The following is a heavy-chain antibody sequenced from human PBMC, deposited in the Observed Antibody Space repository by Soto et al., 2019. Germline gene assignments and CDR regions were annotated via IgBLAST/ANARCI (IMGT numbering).Heavy chain of an antibody. CDR3: AGSKIYYSSGHSDALDI. CDR2: ISGSGGST. V-gene: IGHV3-23*01. Sequence: PGGSLRLSCAASGFTFSSYAMSWVRQAPGKGLEWVSAISGSGGSTYYADSVKGRFTISRDNSKNTLHLQMNSLRAEDTAVYYCAGSKIYYSSGHSDALDIWGQGTMVTVSS. D-gene: IGHD3-22*01. CDR1: GFTFSSYA. J-gene: IGHJ3*02.